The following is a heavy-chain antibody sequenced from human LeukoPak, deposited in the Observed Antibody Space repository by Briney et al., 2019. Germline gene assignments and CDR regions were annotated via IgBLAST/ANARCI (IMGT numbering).Heavy chain of an antibody. CDR1: GYTFTSYD. CDR3: AKARGYSYDYYFDY. D-gene: IGHD5-18*01. Sequence: ASVKVSCKASGYTFTSYDINWVRQATGQGLEWMGWMNPNSGNTGYAQKFQGRVTITRNTSISTAYMELSSLRSEDTAVYYCAKARGYSYDYYFDYWGQGTLVTVSS. J-gene: IGHJ4*02. V-gene: IGHV1-8*03. CDR2: MNPNSGNT.